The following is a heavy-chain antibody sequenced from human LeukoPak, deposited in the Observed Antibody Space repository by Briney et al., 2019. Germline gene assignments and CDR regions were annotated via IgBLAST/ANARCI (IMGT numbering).Heavy chain of an antibody. D-gene: IGHD3-3*01. CDR1: GLTFSSHW. J-gene: IGHJ4*02. Sequence: GGSLRLSCAASGLTFSSHWMHWVRQAPGKGLVWVSVIYSGGSTYYADSMKGRFTISRDISKNTLYLQMNSLRAEDTAIYYCAAGRFWSGYYDYWGQGTLVTVSS. V-gene: IGHV3-53*01. CDR3: AAGRFWSGYYDY. CDR2: IYSGGST.